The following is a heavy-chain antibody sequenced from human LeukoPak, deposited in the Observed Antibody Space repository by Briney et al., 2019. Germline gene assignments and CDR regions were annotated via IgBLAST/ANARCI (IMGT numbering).Heavy chain of an antibody. V-gene: IGHV1-18*01. D-gene: IGHD4-11*01. CDR2: ISAYNGNT. CDR1: GYTFTSYG. Sequence: ASVKVSCKASGYTFTSYGISWVRQAPGQGLEWMGWISAYNGNTNYAQKLQGRVTMTTDTSTSTAYMELRSLRSADTAVYYCARSLFFDYSNYYYYYMDVWGKGTTVTVSS. J-gene: IGHJ6*03. CDR3: ARSLFFDYSNYYYYYMDV.